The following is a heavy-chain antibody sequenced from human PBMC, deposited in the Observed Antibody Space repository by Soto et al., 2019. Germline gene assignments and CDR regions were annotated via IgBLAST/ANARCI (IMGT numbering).Heavy chain of an antibody. CDR3: ERYSESYEHYVDY. Sequence: GGSLRLSCAASGFTFSSYEMNWFRQAPGKGLEWVSYISSSGSTIYYADSVKGRFTISRYNAKNSLYLQMTSLRAEDTAVYYCERYSESYEHYVDYWGQGTLVTVSS. V-gene: IGHV3-48*03. D-gene: IGHD1-26*01. CDR2: ISSSGSTI. J-gene: IGHJ4*02. CDR1: GFTFSSYE.